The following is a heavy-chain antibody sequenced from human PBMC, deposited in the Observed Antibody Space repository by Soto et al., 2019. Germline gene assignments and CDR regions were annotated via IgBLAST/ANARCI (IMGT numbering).Heavy chain of an antibody. CDR2: IYSSRST. D-gene: IGHD5-18*01. J-gene: IGHJ4*02. V-gene: IGHV4-59*07. Sequence: SDTLSLTCTVSGGSIISYYWSWIRQSPGKGLKWMGYIYSSRSTKYNPSLKSRVTISVDTSKNQFSLKLSSVTAADTAVYYCARGRGDTAMAWYYWGQGTLVTVS. CDR1: GGSIISYY. CDR3: ARGRGDTAMAWYY.